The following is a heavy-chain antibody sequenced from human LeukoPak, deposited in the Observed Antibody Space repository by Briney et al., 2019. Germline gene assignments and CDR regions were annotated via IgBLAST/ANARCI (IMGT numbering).Heavy chain of an antibody. J-gene: IGHJ4*02. Sequence: GGSLRLSCTASGFTFSSYSMNWVRQAPGKGLEWVSYISSSSSTIYYADSVKGRFTISRDNAKNSLFLQMNSLRVEDTAVYYCARDLGATVTYYYFDYWGQGTLVTVSS. CDR1: GFTFSSYS. CDR2: ISSSSSTI. CDR3: ARDLGATVTYYYFDY. D-gene: IGHD4-17*01. V-gene: IGHV3-48*04.